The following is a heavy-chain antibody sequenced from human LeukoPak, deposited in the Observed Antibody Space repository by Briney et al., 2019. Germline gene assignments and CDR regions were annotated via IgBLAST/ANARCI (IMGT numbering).Heavy chain of an antibody. CDR2: IYTSGST. V-gene: IGHV4-61*02. J-gene: IGHJ4*02. CDR1: GVAISSGSFY. D-gene: IGHD3-22*01. CDR3: ASHDSSGYMPWIDY. Sequence: TSETLSLTCTVSGVAISSGSFYWSWIRQPAGRGLEWIGRIYTSGSTNSNPSLKSRVTISVDTSNNQFSLKLSSVTAADTAVYYCASHDSSGYMPWIDYWGQGALFTVSS.